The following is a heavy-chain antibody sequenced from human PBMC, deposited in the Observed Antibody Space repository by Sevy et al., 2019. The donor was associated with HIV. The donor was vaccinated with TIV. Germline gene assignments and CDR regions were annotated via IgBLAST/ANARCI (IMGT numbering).Heavy chain of an antibody. CDR2: IYSGGST. CDR1: GFTVSSNY. D-gene: IGHD2-2*01. CDR3: ASTRGLLGYCSSTGCYPPAYYYYGMDV. V-gene: IGHV3-53*01. J-gene: IGHJ6*02. Sequence: GGSVRLSCAASGFTVSSNYMSWVRQAPGKGLEWVSVIYSGGSTYYADSVKGRFTISRDNSKNTLYLQMNSLRAEDTAVYYCASTRGLLGYCSSTGCYPPAYYYYGMDVWGQGTTVTVSS.